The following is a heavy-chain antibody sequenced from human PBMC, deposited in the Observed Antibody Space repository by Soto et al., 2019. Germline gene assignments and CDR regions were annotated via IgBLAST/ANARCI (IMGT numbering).Heavy chain of an antibody. D-gene: IGHD3-10*01. V-gene: IGHV4-39*01. CDR1: GGSISSSSYY. J-gene: IGHJ6*02. CDR3: ARLARQYYYGSGSYSYYYYGMGV. CDR2: IYYSGST. Sequence: SETLSLTCTVSGGSISSSSYYWGWIRQPPGKGLEWIGSIYYSGSTYYNPSLKSRVTISVDTSKNQFSLKLSSVTAADTAVYYCARLARQYYYGSGSYSYYYYGMGVWGQGTTVTVSS.